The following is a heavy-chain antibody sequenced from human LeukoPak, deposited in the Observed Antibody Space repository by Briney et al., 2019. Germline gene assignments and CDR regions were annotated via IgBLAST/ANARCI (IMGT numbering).Heavy chain of an antibody. J-gene: IGHJ5*02. CDR1: GGSFSGYY. CDR2: INDSGTT. Sequence: SETLSLTCTVSGGSFSGYYWTWVRQAPGKGLEWIGEINDSGTTNYNASLNNRVTISVDPSKSEFSLKMTSLTAADTAVFYCARALVTLVRGVPRTTWFDPWGQGTLVTVSS. CDR3: ARALVTLVRGVPRTTWFDP. D-gene: IGHD3-10*01. V-gene: IGHV4-34*01.